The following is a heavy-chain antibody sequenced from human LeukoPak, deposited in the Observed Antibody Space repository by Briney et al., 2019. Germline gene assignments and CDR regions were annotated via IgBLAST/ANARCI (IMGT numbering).Heavy chain of an antibody. CDR2: ISSNGGST. J-gene: IGHJ1*01. V-gene: IGHV3-64D*09. D-gene: IGHD3-22*01. CDR1: GFTFSSYT. Sequence: GGSLRLSCSASGFTFSSYTMHWVRQAPGKGLEYVSAISSNGGSTYYADSVKGRFTISRDNSKNTLYLQMSSLRAEDTAVYYCVKADCYDTSNYYYRYFQYWGQGTLVTVSS. CDR3: VKADCYDTSNYYYRYFQY.